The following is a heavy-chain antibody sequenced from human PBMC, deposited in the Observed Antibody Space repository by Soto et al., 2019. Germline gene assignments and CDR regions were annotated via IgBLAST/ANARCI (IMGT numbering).Heavy chain of an antibody. CDR2: FDPEDGET. CDR1: GYTLTELS. D-gene: IGHD4-17*01. J-gene: IGHJ6*02. CDR3: ATVLYPTVTRFSFDYYYYGMDV. Sequence: ASVKVSCKVSGYTLTELSMHWVRQAPGKGLEWMGGFDPEDGETIYAQKFQGRVTMTEDTSTDTAYVELSSLRSEDTAVYYCATVLYPTVTRFSFDYYYYGMDVWGQGTTVTVSS. V-gene: IGHV1-24*01.